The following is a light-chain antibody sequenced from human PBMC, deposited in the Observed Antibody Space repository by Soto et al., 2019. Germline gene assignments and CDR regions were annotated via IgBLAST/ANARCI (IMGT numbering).Light chain of an antibody. J-gene: IGKJ2*01. CDR3: QQSYTTPYT. Sequence: DIQMTQSPSSLSASVGDRVTITCLARQSISTFLNGYQQKQGKAPELLIYAASSLHSGVPSRFSGSGSGTNFTLTISSLQPEDFATYSCQQSYTTPYTFGQGTKLDIK. CDR1: QSISTF. CDR2: AAS. V-gene: IGKV1-39*01.